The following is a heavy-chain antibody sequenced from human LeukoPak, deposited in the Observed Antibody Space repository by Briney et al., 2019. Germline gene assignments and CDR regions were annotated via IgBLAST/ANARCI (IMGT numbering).Heavy chain of an antibody. D-gene: IGHD6-19*01. CDR2: IKQDGSEK. CDR1: GFTFSSYW. Sequence: PGGSLRLSCAASGFTFSSYWMSWVRQAPGKGLEWVANIKQDGSEKYYVDSVKGRFTISRDNSKNTLYLQMNSLRAEDTAVYYCAFLAVASLFDYWGQGTLVTVSS. J-gene: IGHJ4*02. CDR3: AFLAVASLFDY. V-gene: IGHV3-7*03.